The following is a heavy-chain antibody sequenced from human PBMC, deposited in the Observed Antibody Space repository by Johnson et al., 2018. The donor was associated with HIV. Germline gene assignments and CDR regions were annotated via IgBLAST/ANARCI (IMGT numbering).Heavy chain of an antibody. CDR3: AKELGIPSGWYRGAFDI. CDR1: GFTFSSYG. J-gene: IGHJ3*02. Sequence: QMQLVESGGGVVQPGGSLRLSCAASGFTFSSYGMHWVRQAPGTGLEWVAFIRYDGSNKYYADSVKGRFPISRDNSKNTLYLQMNSLRAEDTAVYYCAKELGIPSGWYRGAFDIWGQGTMVTVSS. CDR2: IRYDGSNK. V-gene: IGHV3-30*02. D-gene: IGHD6-19*01.